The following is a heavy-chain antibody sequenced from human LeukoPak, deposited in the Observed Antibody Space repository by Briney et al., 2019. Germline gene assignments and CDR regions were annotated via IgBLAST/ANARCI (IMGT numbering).Heavy chain of an antibody. CDR1: GGTFSNYA. CDR2: IIPIFGTA. CDR3: ARDRDYGDDECFFDY. J-gene: IGHJ4*02. Sequence: GSSVKVSCKASGGTFSNYAISWVRQAPGQGLEWMGGIIPIFGTANYAQKFQGRVTITADESTSTAYMELSSLRSEDTAVYYCARDRDYGDDECFFDYWGQGTLVTVSS. V-gene: IGHV1-69*01. D-gene: IGHD4-17*01.